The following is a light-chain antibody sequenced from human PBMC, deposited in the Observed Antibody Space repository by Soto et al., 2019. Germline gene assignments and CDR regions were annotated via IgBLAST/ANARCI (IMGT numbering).Light chain of an antibody. Sequence: EIVLTQSPATLSLSPGERVTLSCRASQSVGSYFAWYQQKPGQAPRLLIYDASNRATGIPARFSGSGSGTDFTLPISSLEPDDFSVYYCQQRGNWHVTFGQGTRVDIK. J-gene: IGKJ1*01. V-gene: IGKV3-11*01. CDR2: DAS. CDR1: QSVGSY. CDR3: QQRGNWHVT.